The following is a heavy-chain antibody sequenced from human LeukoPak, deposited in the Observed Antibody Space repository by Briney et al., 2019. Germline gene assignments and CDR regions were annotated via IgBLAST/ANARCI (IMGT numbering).Heavy chain of an antibody. CDR3: AKGPEWELLYYYYYMDV. D-gene: IGHD1-26*01. V-gene: IGHV3-30*02. CDR2: IRYDGSNK. CDR1: GFTFSSYG. Sequence: GGSLRLSCAASGFTFSSYGMHWVRQAPGKGLEWVAFIRYDGSNKYYADSVKGRFTISRDNSKNTLYLQMNSLRAEDTAVYYCAKGPEWELLYYYYYMDVWGKGTTVTISS. J-gene: IGHJ6*03.